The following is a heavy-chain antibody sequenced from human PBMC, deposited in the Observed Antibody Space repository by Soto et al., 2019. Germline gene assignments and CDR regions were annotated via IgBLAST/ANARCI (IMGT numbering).Heavy chain of an antibody. CDR2: INHSGST. Sequence: QVQLQQWGAGLLKPSETLSLTCAVYGGSFSGYYWSWIRQPPGKGLEWIGEINHSGSTNYNPSLTSRVTISVDTSKNQFSLKLSSVTAADTAVYYCARPLSGHYGRGYYFDYWGQGTLVTVSS. V-gene: IGHV4-34*01. CDR1: GGSFSGYY. J-gene: IGHJ4*02. CDR3: ARPLSGHYGRGYYFDY. D-gene: IGHD4-17*01.